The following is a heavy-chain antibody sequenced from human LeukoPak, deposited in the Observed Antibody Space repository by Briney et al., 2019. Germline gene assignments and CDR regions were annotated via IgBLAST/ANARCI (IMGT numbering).Heavy chain of an antibody. CDR2: ISGSGGST. Sequence: GGSLRLSCAASGFTFSSYAMSWVRQAPGKGLEWVSVISGSGGSTYYADSVKGRFTISRDNSKNTLYLQMNSLRAEDTAVYYCAKEDRITMIVVVLDAFDIWGQGTMVTVSS. CDR1: GFTFSSYA. V-gene: IGHV3-23*01. CDR3: AKEDRITMIVVVLDAFDI. J-gene: IGHJ3*02. D-gene: IGHD3-22*01.